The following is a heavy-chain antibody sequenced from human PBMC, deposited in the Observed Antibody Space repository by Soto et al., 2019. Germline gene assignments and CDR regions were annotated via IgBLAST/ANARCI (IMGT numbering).Heavy chain of an antibody. D-gene: IGHD6-19*01. CDR2: ISAYNGNT. CDR1: GYTFTSHY. J-gene: IGHJ4*02. V-gene: IGHV1-18*04. CDR3: AREDEWLVTDY. Sequence: ASVKVSCKAFGYTFTSHYVHWVRQAPGQGLEWMGWISAYNGNTNYAQKLQGRVTMTTDTSTSTAYMELRSLRSDDTAVYYCAREDEWLVTDYWGQGTLVTVSS.